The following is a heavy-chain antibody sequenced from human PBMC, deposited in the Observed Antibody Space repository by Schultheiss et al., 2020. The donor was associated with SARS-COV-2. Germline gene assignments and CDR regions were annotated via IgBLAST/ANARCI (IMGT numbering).Heavy chain of an antibody. CDR3: AKATLVGGSSGVRYGMDV. CDR2: ISGDGGRT. CDR1: GFTFSSYG. D-gene: IGHD6-6*01. J-gene: IGHJ6*02. V-gene: IGHV3-74*01. Sequence: GGSLRLSCAASGFTFSSYGMHWVRQAPGKGPVWVSRISGDGGRTTYADSVQGRFIISRDNSKNTLYLQMNSLRAEDTAVYYCAKATLVGGSSGVRYGMDVWGQGTTVTVSS.